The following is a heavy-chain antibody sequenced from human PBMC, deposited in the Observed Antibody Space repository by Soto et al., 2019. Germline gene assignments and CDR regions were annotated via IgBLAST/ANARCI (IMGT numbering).Heavy chain of an antibody. CDR2: VYYTGIT. CDR1: GGSISGSY. D-gene: IGHD6-19*01. V-gene: IGHV4-59*13. CDR3: ARSVAVPGAHIDD. J-gene: IGHJ4*02. Sequence: QVQLQESGPGLVKPSETLSLTCSVSGGSISGSYWSWIRQSPGKGLEWLGYVYYTGITNYSPSPRSRVSISVDTSKNEFSLRLSSATAADTAVYFCARSVAVPGAHIDDWGQGTQVTVSS.